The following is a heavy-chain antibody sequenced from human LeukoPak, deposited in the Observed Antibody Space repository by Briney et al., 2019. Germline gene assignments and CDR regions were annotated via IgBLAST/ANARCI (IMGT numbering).Heavy chain of an antibody. D-gene: IGHD5-12*01. Sequence: GGSLRLSCAASGFTFSSYGMHWVRQAPGKGLEWVSVTSYDGSSKYYADSVKGRLTIYRDNSRNTLYLQMDSPRAEDTAVYYCARGPSGYHNTGGQGTLVTVSS. CDR2: TSYDGSSK. J-gene: IGHJ4*02. CDR1: GFTFSSYG. CDR3: ARGPSGYHNT. V-gene: IGHV3-30*12.